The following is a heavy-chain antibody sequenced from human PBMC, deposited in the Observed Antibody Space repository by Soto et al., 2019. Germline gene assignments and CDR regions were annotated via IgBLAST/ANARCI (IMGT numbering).Heavy chain of an antibody. D-gene: IGHD4-17*01. CDR3: ARGAAYGARYDAFDI. V-gene: IGHV3-21*01. Sequence: GGSLRLSCAASGFTFSSYSMNWVRQAPGKGLEWVSSISSSSSYIYYADSVKGRFTISRDNAKSSLYLQMNSLRAEDTAVYYCARGAAYGARYDAFDIWGLGTMVTVSS. J-gene: IGHJ3*02. CDR1: GFTFSSYS. CDR2: ISSSSSYI.